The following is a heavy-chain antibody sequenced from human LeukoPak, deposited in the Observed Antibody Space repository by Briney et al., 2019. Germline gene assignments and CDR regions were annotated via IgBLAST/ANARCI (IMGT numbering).Heavy chain of an antibody. CDR3: AGTYSSGWSP. Sequence: GGSLRLSCAASGFTISSYWMSWVRQAPGKGLEWVANIKQDGSEKYYVDSVKGRFTISRDNAKNSLYLQMNSLRAEDTAVYYCAGTYSSGWSPWGQGTLVTVSS. J-gene: IGHJ4*02. CDR2: IKQDGSEK. CDR1: GFTISSYW. V-gene: IGHV3-7*01. D-gene: IGHD6-19*01.